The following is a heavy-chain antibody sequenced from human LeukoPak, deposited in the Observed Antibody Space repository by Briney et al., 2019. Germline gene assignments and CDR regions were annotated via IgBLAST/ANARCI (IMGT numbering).Heavy chain of an antibody. CDR1: GFTFSSYA. V-gene: IGHV3-23*01. D-gene: IGHD5-24*01. CDR3: AKGSLERGWLQLRGEHYYYYYGMDV. J-gene: IGHJ6*02. Sequence: LSGGSLRLSCAASGFTFSSYAMSWVRQAPGKGLECVSSISGSGGSTYYADSGKGRFTISRDNSKNTLYLQMNSLRAEDTAVYYCAKGSLERGWLQLRGEHYYYYYGMDVWGQGTTVTVSS. CDR2: ISGSGGST.